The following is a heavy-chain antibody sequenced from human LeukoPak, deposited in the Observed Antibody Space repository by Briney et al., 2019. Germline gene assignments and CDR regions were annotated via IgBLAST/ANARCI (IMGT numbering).Heavy chain of an antibody. J-gene: IGHJ4*02. Sequence: GGSLRLSCTASGFTFGDYAMSWFRQAPGKGLEWVASIVQGGSVKYYVDSVRGRFTISRDDAKNSLYLQMNSLGAEDTAVYYCARDPDGGNTLDYWGQGTLVIVSS. CDR3: ARDPDGGNTLDY. V-gene: IGHV3-7*01. D-gene: IGHD4-23*01. CDR2: IVQGGSVK. CDR1: GFTFGDYA.